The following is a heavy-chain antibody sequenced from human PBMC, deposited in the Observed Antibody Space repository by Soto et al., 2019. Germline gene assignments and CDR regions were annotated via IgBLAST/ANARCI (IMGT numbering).Heavy chain of an antibody. CDR3: GSPSIAVAGGKFDY. D-gene: IGHD6-19*01. CDR2: ISYDGSNK. V-gene: IGHV3-30-3*01. CDR1: GFTFSSYA. Sequence: QVQLVESGGGVVQPGRSLRLSCAASGFTFSSYAMHWVRQAPGKGLEWVAVISYDGSNKYYADSVKGRFTISRDNSKNTLYLQMNSLRAEDTAVYYCGSPSIAVAGGKFDYWGQGTLVTVSS. J-gene: IGHJ4*02.